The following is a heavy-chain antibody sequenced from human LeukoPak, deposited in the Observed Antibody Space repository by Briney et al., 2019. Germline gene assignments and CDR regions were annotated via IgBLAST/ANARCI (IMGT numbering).Heavy chain of an antibody. CDR2: LHTSRST. Sequence: SETLPLTCTASGGSISSNYWSCIRQPAGKVPNRIWRLHTSRSTNYNAALKSGGSMSVNTSNNHISQKLSPVTAADTAVTSCARENSGSYSEFDYWGQGTLVTVSS. D-gene: IGHD1-26*01. CDR1: GGSISSNY. V-gene: IGHV4-4*07. J-gene: IGHJ4*02. CDR3: ARENSGSYSEFDY.